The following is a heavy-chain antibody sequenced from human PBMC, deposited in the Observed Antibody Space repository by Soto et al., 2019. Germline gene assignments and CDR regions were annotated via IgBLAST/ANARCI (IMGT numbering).Heavy chain of an antibody. CDR1: GFTFSSYW. V-gene: IGHV3-74*01. CDR3: ARGDIVVVKPEDYYYYYMDV. CDR2: INSDGSST. Sequence: GGSLRLSCAASGFTFSSYWMHWVRQAPGKGLVWVSRINSDGSSTSYADSVKGRFTISRDNAKNTLYLQMNSLRAEDTAVYYCARGDIVVVKPEDYYYYYMDVWGKGTTVTVSS. D-gene: IGHD2-15*01. J-gene: IGHJ6*03.